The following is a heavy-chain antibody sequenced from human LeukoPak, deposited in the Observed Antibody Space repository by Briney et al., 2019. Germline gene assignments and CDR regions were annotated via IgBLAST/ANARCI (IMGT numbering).Heavy chain of an antibody. J-gene: IGHJ4*02. CDR3: AKTTIGYSSGRYPGWPVDY. D-gene: IGHD6-19*01. Sequence: GGSLRLSCAASGFTFSSYAMSWVRQAPGKGLEWVSAISGSGGSTYYADSVKGRFTISRDNSKNTVYLQMNSLRAEDTAVYYCAKTTIGYSSGRYPGWPVDYWGQGTLVIVSS. V-gene: IGHV3-23*01. CDR2: ISGSGGST. CDR1: GFTFSSYA.